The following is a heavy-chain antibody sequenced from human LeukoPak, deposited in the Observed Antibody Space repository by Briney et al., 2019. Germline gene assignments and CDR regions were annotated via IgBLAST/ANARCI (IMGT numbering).Heavy chain of an antibody. CDR2: ISYDGNTK. Sequence: GGSLRLSCEASRFIFTSYAMHWVRQDPGRGLEWVEVISYDGNTKYYSDSVKGRFTISRDNSKNTLHLQMNSLRADDTAVYYCARVVASNGMDVWGQGTTVTVSS. J-gene: IGHJ6*02. CDR1: RFIFTSYA. V-gene: IGHV3-30-3*01. D-gene: IGHD2-15*01. CDR3: ARVVASNGMDV.